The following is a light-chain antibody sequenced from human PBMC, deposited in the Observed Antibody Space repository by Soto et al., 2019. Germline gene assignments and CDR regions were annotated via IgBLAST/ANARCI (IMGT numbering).Light chain of an antibody. CDR3: QSYDSSQSVV. CDR2: GNS. Sequence: QLVLTQPPSVSGAPGQRVTISCTGSTSNIGAGYDVHWYQQFPGTAPKLLIYGNSNRPSGVPDRFSGSKSGTSASLAITGLQAEDEADYYCQSYDSSQSVVFGGGTKLTVL. J-gene: IGLJ2*01. V-gene: IGLV1-40*01. CDR1: TSNIGAGYD.